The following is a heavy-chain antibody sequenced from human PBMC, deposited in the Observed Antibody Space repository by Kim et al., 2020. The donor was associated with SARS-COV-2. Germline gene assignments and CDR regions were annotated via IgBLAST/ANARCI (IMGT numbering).Heavy chain of an antibody. V-gene: IGHV3-30*04. Sequence: GGSLRLSCAASGFSFSGYAMRWVRQAPGKGLEWVALISYDGTGKNYADSVKGRFTIARDQSKSTLYLQMDSLRAEDMAVYYCTREGSPQDGSSWYTFDSWGQGTLVTVSS. J-gene: IGHJ4*02. D-gene: IGHD6-13*01. CDR3: TREGSPQDGSSWYTFDS. CDR2: ISYDGTGK. CDR1: GFSFSGYA.